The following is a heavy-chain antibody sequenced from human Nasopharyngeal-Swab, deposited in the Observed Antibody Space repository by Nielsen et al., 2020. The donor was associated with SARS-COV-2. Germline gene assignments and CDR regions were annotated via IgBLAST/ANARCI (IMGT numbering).Heavy chain of an antibody. CDR3: AKTIAVAGVFDY. Sequence: SVKVSCKAFVYSFSSYYMHWVRQAPGQGLEWMGIINPTGGSTTYAQKFQGRVTMTRDTSTSTVYMELSSLRSEDTAVYYCAKTIAVAGVFDYWGQGTLVTVSS. D-gene: IGHD6-19*01. V-gene: IGHV1-46*01. J-gene: IGHJ4*02. CDR1: VYSFSSYY. CDR2: INPTGGST.